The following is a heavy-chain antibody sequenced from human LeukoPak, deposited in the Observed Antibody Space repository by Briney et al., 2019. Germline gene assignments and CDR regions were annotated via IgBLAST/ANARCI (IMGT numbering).Heavy chain of an antibody. CDR3: ERGSIAPDY. D-gene: IGHD6-6*01. Sequence: SETLSLTCTVSGGSLRSSGHWWVWIRQPPGKGLEWIGSIHYSGSTYYNPSLKSRVTISVDTSKNRLSLRLRSVTAADTAVYYCERGSIAPDYWGQGILVTVSS. V-gene: IGHV4-39*02. CDR1: GGSLRSSGHW. J-gene: IGHJ4*02. CDR2: IHYSGST.